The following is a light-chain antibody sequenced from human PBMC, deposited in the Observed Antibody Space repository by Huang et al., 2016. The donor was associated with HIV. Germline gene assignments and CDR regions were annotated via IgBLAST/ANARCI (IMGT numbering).Light chain of an antibody. Sequence: EIEMTQSPAILSVSPGERATPCCRASQSVNSDLAWYRQKPGQAPRLLIYGASTRASGTPTKFNGSGSGTEFSLSISNLQSDDFGVYYCQQYNDWPPLTFGGGTKVEI. J-gene: IGKJ4*01. CDR2: GAS. CDR1: QSVNSD. CDR3: QQYNDWPPLT. V-gene: IGKV3-15*01.